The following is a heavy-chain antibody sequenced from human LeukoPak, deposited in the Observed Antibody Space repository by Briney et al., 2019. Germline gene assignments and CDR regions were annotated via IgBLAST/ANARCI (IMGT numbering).Heavy chain of an antibody. J-gene: IGHJ6*02. CDR1: GGSISRSSYY. Sequence: SETLSLTCIVSGGSISRSSYYWGWLRQPPGKGLEWIGSISDSGSTYYSPSLKSRVTISVDTSKNQFSLKLGFVTAADTAVYYCARQDIWFGELVVWGQGTTVTVSS. V-gene: IGHV4-39*01. CDR2: ISDSGST. D-gene: IGHD3-10*01. CDR3: ARQDIWFGELVV.